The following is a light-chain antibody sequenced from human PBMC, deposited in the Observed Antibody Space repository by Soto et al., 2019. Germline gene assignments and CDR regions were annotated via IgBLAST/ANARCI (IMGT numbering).Light chain of an antibody. CDR2: DVS. V-gene: IGLV2-11*01. CDR1: SSDVGAYDY. Sequence: QSVLAHPRSVSASPGRSVTIACTGTSSDVGAYDYVSGYQQHPGKAPKLMIYDVSKRPSGVPDRFSGSKSGNTASLTISGLQAEDEADYYCCSYAGSYASDYVFGAGTKVTVL. J-gene: IGLJ1*01. CDR3: CSYAGSYASDYV.